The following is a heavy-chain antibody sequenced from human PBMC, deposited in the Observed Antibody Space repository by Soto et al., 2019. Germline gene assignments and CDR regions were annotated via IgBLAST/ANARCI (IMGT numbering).Heavy chain of an antibody. CDR2: IYYSGST. D-gene: IGHD4-4*01. CDR3: ARAPATVTTPFDY. J-gene: IGHJ4*02. V-gene: IGHV4-30-4*01. Sequence: PSETLSLTCTVSGGSIISGDYYWSWIRQPPGKGLEWIGYIYYSGSTYYNPSLKSRVTISVDTSKNQFSLKLSSVTAADTAVYYCARAPATVTTPFDYWGQGTLVTVSS. CDR1: GGSIISGDYY.